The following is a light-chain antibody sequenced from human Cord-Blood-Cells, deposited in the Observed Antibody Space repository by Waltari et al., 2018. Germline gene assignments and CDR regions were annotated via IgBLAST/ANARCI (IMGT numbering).Light chain of an antibody. CDR2: YDS. J-gene: IGLJ2*01. Sequence: SYVLTQPPSVSVAPGKTARITCGGNNIGSTSVHWYQQKPGQAPVLVIYYDSDRPSGIPERFSGSNSGNTATLTISRVEAWDEADYYCQVWDSSSDHPVFGGGTKLTVL. V-gene: IGLV3-21*04. CDR3: QVWDSSSDHPV. CDR1: NIGSTS.